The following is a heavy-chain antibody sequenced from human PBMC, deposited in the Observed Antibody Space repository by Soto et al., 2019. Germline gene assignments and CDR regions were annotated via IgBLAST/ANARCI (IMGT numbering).Heavy chain of an antibody. J-gene: IGHJ4*02. Sequence: QVQLVQSGAEVKKPGSSVKVSCKASGGTFSSYAISWVRQAPGQWLEWMGGIIPIFGTANYAQKFKGRVTITADKSTRKAYMELSSMRSEDAAVYYCARFDVDTDIFDYWGQGTLVTVSS. V-gene: IGHV1-69*06. CDR2: IIPIFGTA. CDR1: GGTFSSYA. D-gene: IGHD5-18*01. CDR3: ARFDVDTDIFDY.